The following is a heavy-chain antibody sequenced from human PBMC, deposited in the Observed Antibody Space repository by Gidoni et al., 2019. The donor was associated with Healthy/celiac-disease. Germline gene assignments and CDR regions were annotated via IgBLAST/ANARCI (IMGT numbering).Heavy chain of an antibody. CDR2: IYYSGST. CDR1: GGSISSRIYY. D-gene: IGHD3-3*01. V-gene: IGHV4-39*01. Sequence: QLQLQESVPGLVKPSETLSLTCTVSGGSISSRIYYWGWLRQPPGKGLEWIGSIYYSGSTYYNPSLKSRVTISVDTSKNQFSLKLSSVTAADTAVYDCARHHSPPKKVRFLEWLEYEEGTNWFDPWGQGTLVTVSS. J-gene: IGHJ5*02. CDR3: ARHHSPPKKVRFLEWLEYEEGTNWFDP.